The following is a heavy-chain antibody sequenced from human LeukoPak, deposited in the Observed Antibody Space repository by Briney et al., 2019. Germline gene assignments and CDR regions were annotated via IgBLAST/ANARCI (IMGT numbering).Heavy chain of an antibody. Sequence: QAGGSLRLSCAASGFTFSSSGMSWVRQAPGKGLEWVSDISGSGGSTYYADSVKGRFTISRDNSKNTLYLQMNSLRAEDTAVYYCAKDSSSWYKKGFDYWGQGTLVTVSS. V-gene: IGHV3-23*01. CDR1: GFTFSSSG. D-gene: IGHD6-13*01. CDR3: AKDSSSWYKKGFDY. J-gene: IGHJ4*02. CDR2: ISGSGGST.